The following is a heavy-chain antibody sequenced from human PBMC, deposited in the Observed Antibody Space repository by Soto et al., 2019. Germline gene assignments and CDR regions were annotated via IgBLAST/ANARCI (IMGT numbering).Heavy chain of an antibody. CDR3: AKDALYGDYAVDY. CDR1: GFTFSTYA. CDR2: ISYGGSNK. Sequence: VGSLRLSCAASGFTFSTYAMHWVRQAPGKGLEWVALISYGGSNKYYADSVKGRFTVSRDDSKNTLDLQMNSLGVEDTAVYYCAKDALYGDYAVDYWGQGTLVTVSS. J-gene: IGHJ4*02. D-gene: IGHD4-17*01. V-gene: IGHV3-30*18.